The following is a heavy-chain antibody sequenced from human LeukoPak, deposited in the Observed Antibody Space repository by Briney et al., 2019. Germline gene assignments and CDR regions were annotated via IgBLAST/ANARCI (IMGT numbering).Heavy chain of an antibody. CDR1: GYTFTNYG. J-gene: IGHJ4*02. D-gene: IGHD3-22*01. CDR3: ARDRGSLVVSDSRTSDY. V-gene: IGHV1-18*01. CDR2: ISAYNGNT. Sequence: ASVKVSCKTSGYTFTNYGISWVRQAPGQGLEWMGWISAYNGNTNYAQKFHDRVTMTTDTSTSTAFLELGRLRSEDTAVYYCARDRGSLVVSDSRTSDYWGQGTLVTVSS.